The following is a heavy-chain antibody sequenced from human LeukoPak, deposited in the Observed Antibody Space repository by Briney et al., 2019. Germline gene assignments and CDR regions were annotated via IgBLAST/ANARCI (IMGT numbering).Heavy chain of an antibody. CDR1: GFTFSSYA. CDR3: AKCPTAMVTEEDFDY. D-gene: IGHD5-18*01. V-gene: IGHV3-23*01. J-gene: IGHJ4*02. Sequence: GGSLRLSCAASGFTFSSYAMSWVRQAPGKGLEWVSAISGSGGSTYYADSVKGRFTISRDNSKNTLYLQMNSLRAEDTAVYYCAKCPTAMVTEEDFDYWGQGTLVTVSS. CDR2: ISGSGGST.